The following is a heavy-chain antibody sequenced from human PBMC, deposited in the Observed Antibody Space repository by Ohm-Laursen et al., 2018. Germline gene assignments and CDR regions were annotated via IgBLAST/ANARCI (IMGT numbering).Heavy chain of an antibody. D-gene: IGHD6-19*01. Sequence: SDTLSLTCAVYGGSLSGYYWSWIRQPPGRGLEWIGEINHSRSTKYNSSFKSRVTISVDTSKNQFSLKLSSVTAADTAVYYCARGFSGWWGRIDYWGQGILVTVSS. CDR1: GGSLSGYY. V-gene: IGHV4-34*01. CDR3: ARGFSGWWGRIDY. CDR2: INHSRST. J-gene: IGHJ4*02.